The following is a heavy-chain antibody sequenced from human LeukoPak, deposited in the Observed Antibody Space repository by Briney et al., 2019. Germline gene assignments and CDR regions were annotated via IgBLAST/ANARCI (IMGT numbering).Heavy chain of an antibody. CDR1: GFTFSSYS. D-gene: IGHD3-16*01. J-gene: IGHJ5*02. CDR2: SSSSSSYI. Sequence: PGGSLRLSCAASGFTFSSYSMDWVRPGPGKGLEWVSSSSSSSSYIYYADSVKGRFTISRDNAKNSLYLQMNSLRAEDTAVYYCARDFHDYFPWGQGTLVTVSS. CDR3: ARDFHDYFP. V-gene: IGHV3-21*01.